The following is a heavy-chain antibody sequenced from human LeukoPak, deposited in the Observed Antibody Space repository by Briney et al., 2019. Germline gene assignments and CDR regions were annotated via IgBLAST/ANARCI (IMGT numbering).Heavy chain of an antibody. CDR2: IYHSGST. V-gene: IGHV4-30-2*01. CDR3: ARAPGGSGVRYFDWWPDYFDY. CDR1: GGSISSGGYY. Sequence: SQTLSLTCTVSGGSISSGGYYWSWIRQPPGKGLEWIGYIYHSGSTYYNPSLKSRVTTSVDTSKNQFSLKLSSVTAADTAVYYCARAPGGSGVRYFDWWPDYFDYWGQGTLVTVSS. J-gene: IGHJ4*02. D-gene: IGHD3-9*01.